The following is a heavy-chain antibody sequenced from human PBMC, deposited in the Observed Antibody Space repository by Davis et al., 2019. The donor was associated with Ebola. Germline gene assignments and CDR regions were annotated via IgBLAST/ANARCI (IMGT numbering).Heavy chain of an antibody. D-gene: IGHD6-19*01. CDR1: GYSFTTYW. Sequence: KVSCKGSGYSFTTYWIAWVRQTPAKGLEWMGIIYPGDSDTRYSPSFEGQVTISADKSISTAYLQWSSLKASDTAMYYCARPGVAGTLDFDYWGQGTLVTVSS. CDR3: ARPGVAGTLDFDY. V-gene: IGHV5-51*01. CDR2: IYPGDSDT. J-gene: IGHJ4*02.